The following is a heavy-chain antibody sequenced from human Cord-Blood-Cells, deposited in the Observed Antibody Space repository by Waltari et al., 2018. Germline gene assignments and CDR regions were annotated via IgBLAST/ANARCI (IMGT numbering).Heavy chain of an antibody. D-gene: IGHD2-2*01. CDR2: IYYSGST. Sequence: QLQLQESGPGLVKPSETLSLTCTVSGGSISSSSYYWGWTRQPPGKGLEWIGIIYYSGSTYYNPSLKSRVTISVDTSKNQFSLKLSSVTAADTAVYYCGSAAAFLIDYWGQGTLVTVSS. V-gene: IGHV4-39*01. J-gene: IGHJ4*02. CDR1: GGSISSSSYY. CDR3: GSAAAFLIDY.